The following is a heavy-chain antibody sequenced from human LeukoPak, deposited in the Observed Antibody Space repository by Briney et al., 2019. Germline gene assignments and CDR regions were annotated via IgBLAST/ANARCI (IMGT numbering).Heavy chain of an antibody. CDR1: EFTFSDHY. V-gene: IGHV3-11*01. Sequence: GGSLRFSGAASEFTFSDHYMTWIRQSPGKGLEWISYISPSAYSTYYADSVKGRFSISRYKAKNSLYLQMNSLRVEDTAIYYCARGKRRFDIWGQGTLVTVSS. CDR3: ARGKRRFDI. CDR2: ISPSAYST. J-gene: IGHJ4*02.